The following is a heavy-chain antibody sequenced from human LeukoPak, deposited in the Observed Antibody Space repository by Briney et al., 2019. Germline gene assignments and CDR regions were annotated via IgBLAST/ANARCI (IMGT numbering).Heavy chain of an antibody. V-gene: IGHV1-69*05. Sequence: GASVKVSCKASGGTFSSYAISWVRQAPGQGLEWMGGIIPIFGTANYAQKFQGRVTITTDESTSTAYMELRSLRSDDTAVYYCARWVGSYYYMDVWGKGTTVTVSS. CDR3: ARWVGSYYYMDV. D-gene: IGHD1-1*01. CDR1: GGTFSSYA. CDR2: IIPIFGTA. J-gene: IGHJ6*03.